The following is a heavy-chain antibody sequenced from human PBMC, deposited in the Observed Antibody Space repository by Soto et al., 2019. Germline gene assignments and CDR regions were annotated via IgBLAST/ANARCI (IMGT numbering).Heavy chain of an antibody. CDR2: INHSGST. V-gene: IGHV4-34*01. J-gene: IGHJ4*02. CDR3: ARGSDGYRFDY. Sequence: SETLSLTCAVYGGSFSGYYWSWIRQPPGKGLEWIGEINHSGSTNYNPSLKSRVTISVDTSKNQFSLKLSSVTAADTAVYYCARGSDGYRFDYWGQGTLVTVSS. D-gene: IGHD1-1*01. CDR1: GGSFSGYY.